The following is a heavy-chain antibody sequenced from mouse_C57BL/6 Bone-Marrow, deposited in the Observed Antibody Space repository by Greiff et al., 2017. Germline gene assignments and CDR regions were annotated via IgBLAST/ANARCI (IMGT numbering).Heavy chain of an antibody. V-gene: IGHV1-55*01. J-gene: IGHJ2*01. D-gene: IGHD2-2*01. CDR1: GFTFTSYW. Sequence: QVQLQQPGAELVKPGASVKMSCKASGFTFTSYWITWVKQRPGQGLEWIGDIYPGSGSTNYDEKFKSKATLTVDTSSSTAYMQLSSLTSEDSAVYYCAREEGFYGYYFDYWGQGTTLTVSA. CDR3: AREEGFYGYYFDY. CDR2: IYPGSGST.